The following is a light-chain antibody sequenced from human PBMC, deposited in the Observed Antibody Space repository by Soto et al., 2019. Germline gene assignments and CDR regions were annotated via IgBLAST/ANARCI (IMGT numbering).Light chain of an antibody. V-gene: IGKV3-20*01. Sequence: EIALTQSPGTLSLSQGEGSTLSCRASQSVSNNYLAWYQQKPGQAPRLLIYGAFSRATGIPDRFSGGGSGTDCTLTISRLEPEDFAVYYCQQYGRSPLTFGGGTNVDIK. CDR2: GAF. CDR1: QSVSNNY. J-gene: IGKJ4*01. CDR3: QQYGRSPLT.